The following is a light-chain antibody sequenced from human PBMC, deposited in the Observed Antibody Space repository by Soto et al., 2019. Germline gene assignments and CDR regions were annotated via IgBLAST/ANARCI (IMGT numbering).Light chain of an antibody. V-gene: IGLV2-14*01. CDR1: SSDVGIYNY. J-gene: IGLJ2*01. Sequence: QSALAQPASVSGSPGQSITISCTGTSSDVGIYNYVSWYQQHPGKAPKLMIYDANNRPSGVSNRFSGSKSGSTASLTISGLQAEDEDDYYYSSFTRSGTLVFDGGTKLTVL. CDR2: DAN. CDR3: SSFTRSGTLV.